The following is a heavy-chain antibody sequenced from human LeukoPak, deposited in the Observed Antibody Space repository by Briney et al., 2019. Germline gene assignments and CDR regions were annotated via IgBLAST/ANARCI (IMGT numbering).Heavy chain of an antibody. CDR1: GYTFTSYY. J-gene: IGHJ1*01. CDR3: ARGPYSSGWFLAEYFQH. CDR2: INPSGGST. Sequence: GASVKVSCKASGYTFTSYYMHWVRQAPGQGLEWMGIINPSGGSTSYAQKFQGRVTMTRDTSTSTVYMELSSLRSEDTAVYYCARGPYSSGWFLAEYFQHWGQGTLVTVSS. V-gene: IGHV1-46*01. D-gene: IGHD6-19*01.